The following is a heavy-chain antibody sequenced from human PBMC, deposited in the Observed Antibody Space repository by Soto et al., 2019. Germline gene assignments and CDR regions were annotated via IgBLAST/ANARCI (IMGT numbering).Heavy chain of an antibody. D-gene: IGHD2-2*01. CDR3: AKDWMGYCSSTCCYAEKFAY. CDR1: GFTFSSYA. Sequence: EVQLLESGGGLVQPGGSLRLSCAASGFTFSSYAMSWVRQAPGKGLEWVSAIRGSGGSTYYADSVKGRFTISRDNSKNTLYLHMNSLRAEDTAVYYCAKDWMGYCSSTCCYAEKFAYWGQGTLVTVSS. J-gene: IGHJ4*02. V-gene: IGHV3-23*01. CDR2: IRGSGGST.